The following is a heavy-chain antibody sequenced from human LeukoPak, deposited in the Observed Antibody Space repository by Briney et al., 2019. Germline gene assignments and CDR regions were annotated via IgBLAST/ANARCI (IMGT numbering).Heavy chain of an antibody. CDR1: GFTFSSYG. J-gene: IGHJ4*02. Sequence: GGSLRLSCAASGFTFSSYGMSWVRQAPGKGLEWVSAISGSGGSTYYADSVKGRFTISRDNSKNTLYLQMNSLRAEDTAVYYCAKDSPAVLRYFDWPIRPGRVFDYWGQGTLITVSS. CDR2: ISGSGGST. V-gene: IGHV3-23*01. D-gene: IGHD3-9*01. CDR3: AKDSPAVLRYFDWPIRPGRVFDY.